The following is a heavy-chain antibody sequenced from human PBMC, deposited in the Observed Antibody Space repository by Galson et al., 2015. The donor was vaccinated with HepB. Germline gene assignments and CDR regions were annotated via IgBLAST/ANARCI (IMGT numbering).Heavy chain of an antibody. CDR1: GITFRNAW. D-gene: IGHD3-22*01. CDR2: IKDKGDGGTT. CDR3: TTVRYDRSDKPDY. J-gene: IGHJ4*02. Sequence: SLRLSCAASGITFRNAWMTWVRQAPGKGLDWVGRIKDKGDGGTTDYAAPVEGRFIISRDDSKNTLYLQMDSLKTEDTAVYYCTTVRYDRSDKPDYWGRGTLVTVSS. V-gene: IGHV3-15*01.